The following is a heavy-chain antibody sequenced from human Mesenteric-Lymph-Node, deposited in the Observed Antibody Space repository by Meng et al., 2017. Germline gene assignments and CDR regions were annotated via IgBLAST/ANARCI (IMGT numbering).Heavy chain of an antibody. CDR3: ARQSIAAAGDAFDI. Sequence: SETLSLTCTVSGVSISGYSWSWIRQSPGKGLEWIGYIYYSGNTNYNPSLKSRATISVDTSKNQFSLKLSSVTAADTAVYYCARQSIAAAGDAFDIWGQGTMVTVSS. V-gene: IGHV4-59*01. J-gene: IGHJ3*02. D-gene: IGHD6-13*01. CDR2: IYYSGNT. CDR1: GVSISGYS.